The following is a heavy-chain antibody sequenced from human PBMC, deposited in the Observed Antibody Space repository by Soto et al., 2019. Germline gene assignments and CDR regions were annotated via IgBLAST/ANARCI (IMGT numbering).Heavy chain of an antibody. CDR2: MNPNSGNT. J-gene: IGHJ6*04. CDR1: GYTFRTSA. CDR3: ARGLGAAHYCAVRV. D-gene: IGHD3-10*01. V-gene: IGHV1-8*01. Sequence: GASVKVSCKASGYTFRTSAINWVRQATGQGLEWMGWMNPNSGNTGYAQKFQGRVTMTKNTSISSAYMELSSLRSEDTAVYFCARGLGAAHYCAVRVGAKGPTVRVSA.